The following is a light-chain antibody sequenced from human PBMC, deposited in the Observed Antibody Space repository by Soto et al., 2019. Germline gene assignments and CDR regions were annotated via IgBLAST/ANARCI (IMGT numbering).Light chain of an antibody. Sequence: EVVLTQSPVTLSLSPRERATLSCRTSQSVDSYLAWYQQKPGQAPRLLIYEASNRATGIPARFSGSGSGTDFTLTISGLEPEDFAIYYCQQRINWPSTFGGGTKV. V-gene: IGKV3-11*01. CDR3: QQRINWPST. CDR2: EAS. J-gene: IGKJ4*01. CDR1: QSVDSY.